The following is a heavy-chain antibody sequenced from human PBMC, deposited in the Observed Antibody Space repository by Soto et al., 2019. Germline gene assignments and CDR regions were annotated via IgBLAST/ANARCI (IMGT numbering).Heavy chain of an antibody. CDR2: IYYSGST. J-gene: IGHJ4*02. CDR3: ARNRDYYDSSGHYLPYYFDY. CDR1: GGSISSGGYY. Sequence: SETLSLTCTVSGGSISSGGYYWSWIRQHPGKGLEWIGYIYYSGSTYYNPSLKSRVTISVDTSKNQFSLKLSSVTAADTAVYYCARNRDYYDSSGHYLPYYFDYWCQGILVTVS. D-gene: IGHD3-22*01. V-gene: IGHV4-31*03.